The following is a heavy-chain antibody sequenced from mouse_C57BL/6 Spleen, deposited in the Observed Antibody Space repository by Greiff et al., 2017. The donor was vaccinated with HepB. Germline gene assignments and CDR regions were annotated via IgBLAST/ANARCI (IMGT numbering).Heavy chain of an antibody. J-gene: IGHJ4*01. D-gene: IGHD1-1*01. CDR2: IYPGDGDT. Sequence: QVQLQESGAELVKPGASVKISCKASGYAFSSYWMNWVKQRPGKGLEWIGQIYPGDGDTNYNGKFKGKATLTADKSSSTAYMQLSSLTSEDSAVYFCARRGGSAPLYAMDYWGQGTSVTVSS. CDR1: GYAFSSYW. V-gene: IGHV1-80*01. CDR3: ARRGGSAPLYAMDY.